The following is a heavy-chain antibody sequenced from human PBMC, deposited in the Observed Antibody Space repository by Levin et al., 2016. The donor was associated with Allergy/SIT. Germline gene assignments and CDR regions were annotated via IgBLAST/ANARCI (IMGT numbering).Heavy chain of an antibody. V-gene: IGHV3-53*01. Sequence: VRQAPGKGLEWVSVIYRGGSIYYADSVKGRFTISRDNSKNTLYLQMNSLRAEDTAVYYCARDSNLVGSYYYFGMDVWGQGTTVTVSS. CDR2: IYRGGSI. D-gene: IGHD2-15*01. J-gene: IGHJ6*02. CDR3: ARDSNLVGSYYYFGMDV.